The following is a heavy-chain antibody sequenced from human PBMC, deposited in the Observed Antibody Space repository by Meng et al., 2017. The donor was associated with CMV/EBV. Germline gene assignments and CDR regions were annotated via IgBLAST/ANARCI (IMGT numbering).Heavy chain of an antibody. J-gene: IGHJ5*02. CDR2: INHSGST. Sequence: QVQLQHGGAGLLKPSETLSRTCAVYGGSFSGYYWSWIRQPPGKGLEWIGEINHSGSTNYNPSLKSRVTISVDTSKNQFSLKLSSVTAADTAVYHCARGVGGWFDPWGQGTLVTVSS. CDR3: ARGVGGWFDP. D-gene: IGHD1-26*01. CDR1: GGSFSGYY. V-gene: IGHV4-34*01.